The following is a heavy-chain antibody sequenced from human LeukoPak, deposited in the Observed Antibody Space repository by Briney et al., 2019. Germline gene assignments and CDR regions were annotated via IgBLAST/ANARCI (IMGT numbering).Heavy chain of an antibody. Sequence: SETLSLTCTVSGGSISSYYWSWIRQPPGKGLEWIGSIYHSGSTYYNPSLKSRVTISVDTSKNQFSLKLSSVTAADTAVYYCARLTDDSSGYPDFWGQGTLVTVSS. V-gene: IGHV4-59*01. J-gene: IGHJ4*02. CDR3: ARLTDDSSGYPDF. CDR1: GGSISSYY. CDR2: IYHSGST. D-gene: IGHD3-22*01.